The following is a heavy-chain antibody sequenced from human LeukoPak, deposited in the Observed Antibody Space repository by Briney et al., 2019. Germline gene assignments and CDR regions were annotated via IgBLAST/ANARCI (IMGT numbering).Heavy chain of an antibody. Sequence: SETLSLTCTVSGYSISSGYYWGWIRQPPGKGLEWIGSIYHSGSTYYNPSLKSRVTISVDTSKNQFSLKLSSVTAADTAVYYCARDSRPVAGTIDYWGQGTLVTVSS. CDR1: GYSISSGYY. CDR3: ARDSRPVAGTIDY. V-gene: IGHV4-38-2*02. J-gene: IGHJ4*02. CDR2: IYHSGST. D-gene: IGHD6-19*01.